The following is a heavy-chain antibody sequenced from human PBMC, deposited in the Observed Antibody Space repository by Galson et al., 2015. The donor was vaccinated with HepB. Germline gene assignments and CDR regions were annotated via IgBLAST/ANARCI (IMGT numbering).Heavy chain of an antibody. V-gene: IGHV3-33*01. CDR2: IWYDGSNK. CDR1: GFTFSSYG. Sequence: SLRLSCAGSGFTFSSYGMHWVRQAPGKGLEWVAVIWYDGSNKYYADSVKGRFTISRDNSKHTLYLQMNNLRAEDTAVYYCARDYELRGFWSLGELSFSPHFDPWGQGTLVTVSS. J-gene: IGHJ5*02. D-gene: IGHD3-16*02. CDR3: ARDYELRGFWSLGELSFSPHFDP.